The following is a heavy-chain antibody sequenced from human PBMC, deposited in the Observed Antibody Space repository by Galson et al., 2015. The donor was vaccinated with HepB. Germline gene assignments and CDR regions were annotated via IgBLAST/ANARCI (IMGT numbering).Heavy chain of an antibody. Sequence: SLRLSCAASGFIFSTYWMTWVRQAPGKGLEWVANIKQDGSEKYYVDSVKGRFTISRDNAKNSLYMQVNSLRAEDTAVYYCASLRYCSRTNCYAAFDYWGQGTLVTVSS. D-gene: IGHD2-2*01. J-gene: IGHJ4*02. CDR1: GFIFSTYW. CDR2: IKQDGSEK. CDR3: ASLRYCSRTNCYAAFDY. V-gene: IGHV3-7*03.